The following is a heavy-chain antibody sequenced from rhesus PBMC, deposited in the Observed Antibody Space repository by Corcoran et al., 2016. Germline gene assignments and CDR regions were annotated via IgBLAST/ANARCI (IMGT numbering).Heavy chain of an antibody. CDR3: ARYWATVASKFDV. V-gene: IGHV4-147*01. CDR1: GGPIRSNY. Sequence: QVQLQEAGPGLVKPSETLSLPCAAPGGPIRSNYRSGSPQPPGRGLGWMGLGLEWIGYIYGGSGSTSYNPSLKSRVTISTDTSKNQFSLKLSSVTAADTAVYYCARYWATVASKFDVWGPGVLVTVSS. J-gene: IGHJ5-1*01. CDR2: IYGGSGST. D-gene: IGHD4-29*01.